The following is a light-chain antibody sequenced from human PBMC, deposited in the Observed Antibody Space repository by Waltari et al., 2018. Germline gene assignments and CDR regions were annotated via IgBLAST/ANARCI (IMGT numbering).Light chain of an antibody. V-gene: IGKV3-20*01. J-gene: IGKJ1*01. CDR3: QQYGTSPA. CDR1: QSVSSSY. CDR2: GAS. Sequence: EIVLTQSPGTLSLSPGERATPPCRASQSVSSSYLAWYQQKPGQAPRLLISGASSRATGIPDRFSGSGSGTDFTLAISRLEPEDFAVYYCQQYGTSPAFGQGTKVEIK.